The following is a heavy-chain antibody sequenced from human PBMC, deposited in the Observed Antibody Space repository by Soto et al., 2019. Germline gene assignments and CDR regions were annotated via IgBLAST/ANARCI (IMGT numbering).Heavy chain of an antibody. CDR2: ITSSSSTI. CDR3: ARGRGSGSYTFDY. J-gene: IGHJ4*02. CDR1: GFTFSSYG. V-gene: IGHV3-48*02. D-gene: IGHD1-26*01. Sequence: EVQLAESGGALVQPGGSPRLSCAASGFTFSSYGMNWVRQVPGKGLEWVSYITSSSSTIHYADSVKGRFTISRDNAKNSLYLQMNSLRDEDTAVYYCARGRGSGSYTFDYWGQGTLVTVSS.